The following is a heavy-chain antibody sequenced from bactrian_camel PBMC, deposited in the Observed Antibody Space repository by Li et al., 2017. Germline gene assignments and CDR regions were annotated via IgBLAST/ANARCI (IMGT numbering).Heavy chain of an antibody. CDR2: INSGGGST. D-gene: IGHD3*01. V-gene: IGHV3S40*01. CDR3: ASGASLGLGLRSWARQGMYNY. J-gene: IGHJ4*01. Sequence: VQLVESGGGLVQPGGSLRLSCAASGFTFSTQAMSWVRQAPGKGLEWVSAINSGGGSTYYAESVKGRFTISRDNTKNTVFLQMNSLKPEDTAMYYCASGASLGLGLRSWARQGMYNYWGQGTQVTVS. CDR1: GFTFSTQA.